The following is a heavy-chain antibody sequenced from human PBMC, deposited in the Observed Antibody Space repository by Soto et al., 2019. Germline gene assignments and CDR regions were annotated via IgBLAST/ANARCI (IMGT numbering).Heavy chain of an antibody. CDR1: GYTFINYF. Sequence: ASVKVSCKASGYTFINYFIHWVRQAPGQRLEWIGIVDPSRGSADYAQKFQGRVTMTTDVSTRTVFMDLSSLTSEDTAVYYCARPLIGNTVDLWGQGTTVT. CDR2: VDPSRGSA. J-gene: IGHJ3*01. V-gene: IGHV1-46*01. CDR3: ARPLIGNTVDL. D-gene: IGHD1-7*01.